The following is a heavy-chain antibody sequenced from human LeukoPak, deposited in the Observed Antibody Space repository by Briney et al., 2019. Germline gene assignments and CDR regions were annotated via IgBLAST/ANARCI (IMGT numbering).Heavy chain of an antibody. J-gene: IGHJ6*02. V-gene: IGHV1-2*02. CDR1: VYTFTGYF. CDR2: INPNTDGT. D-gene: IGHD3-10*01. CDR3: ARAPHPELLWFGELTAGGMDV. Sequence: ASVKVSCKASVYTFTGYFMHWVRQAPGQGLEWMGWINPNTDGTDYAQKFQGRVTMTRDTSISTVYMELSSLRSDDTAVYYCARAPHPELLWFGELTAGGMDVWGQGTTVTVSS.